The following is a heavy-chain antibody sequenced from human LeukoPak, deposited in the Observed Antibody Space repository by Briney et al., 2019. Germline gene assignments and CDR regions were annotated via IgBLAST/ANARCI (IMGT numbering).Heavy chain of an antibody. D-gene: IGHD2-15*01. J-gene: IGHJ6*03. CDR3: ARVVAATRYYYYYYMDV. Sequence: SGPTLVHPTQTLTLTCTFSGFSLSTSGMGVSWIRQPPGKALEWLALIDWDDDKYYSTSLKTRLTISKDTSKNQVVLTMTNMDPVDTATYYCARVVAATRYYYYYYMDVWGKGTTVTVSS. CDR2: IDWDDDK. V-gene: IGHV2-70*01. CDR1: GFSLSTSGMG.